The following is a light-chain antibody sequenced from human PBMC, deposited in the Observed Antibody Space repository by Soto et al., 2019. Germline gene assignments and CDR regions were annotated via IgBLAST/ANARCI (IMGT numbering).Light chain of an antibody. Sequence: QSALTQPASVSGSPGQSITISCTGTSSDVGSYNLVSWYQQHPGKAPKLMINEGSKRPSGVSNRFSGSKSGNTASLTISGLQAEDEADYYCCSYAGSSTFEGVFGGGTKLTVL. CDR1: SSDVGSYNL. CDR2: EGS. CDR3: CSYAGSSTFEGV. V-gene: IGLV2-23*03. J-gene: IGLJ2*01.